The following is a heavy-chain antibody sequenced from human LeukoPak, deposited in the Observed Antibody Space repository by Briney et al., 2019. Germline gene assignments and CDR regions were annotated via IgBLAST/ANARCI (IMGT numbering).Heavy chain of an antibody. D-gene: IGHD6-13*01. Sequence: GGSLRLSCAASGFTVSSNYMSWVRQAPGKGLEWVSVIYGGGSTYYADSVKGRFTMSRDNSKNTLYLQMNSLRAEDTAVYYCASSSSWYSGLDYWGQGTLVTVSS. CDR3: ASSSSWYSGLDY. J-gene: IGHJ4*02. CDR2: IYGGGST. CDR1: GFTVSSNY. V-gene: IGHV3-53*01.